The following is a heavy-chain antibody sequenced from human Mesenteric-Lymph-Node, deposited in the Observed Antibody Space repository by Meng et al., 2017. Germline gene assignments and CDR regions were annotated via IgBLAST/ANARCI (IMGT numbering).Heavy chain of an antibody. J-gene: IGHJ4*02. V-gene: IGHV4-38-2*01. Sequence: SETLSLTCSVSGYFISSGYYWGWIRQAPGKGLEFLGTIYHNGYTYYSSSLRGRVTISVDTSKNHFSLQLTSVTAADTAVYYCARGYYYGSGSPRYYFDYWGQGTLVTVSS. CDR3: ARGYYYGSGSPRYYFDY. D-gene: IGHD3-10*01. CDR1: GYFISSGYY. CDR2: IYHNGYT.